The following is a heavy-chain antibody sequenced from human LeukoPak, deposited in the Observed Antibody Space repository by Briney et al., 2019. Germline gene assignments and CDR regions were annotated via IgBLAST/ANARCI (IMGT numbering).Heavy chain of an antibody. CDR1: GGTFPSYS. Sequence: SVKVACHASGGTFPSYSVTWVRQAPGQGLEWMGRIIPMLGIANYPQKFQGRVTIIVNKPTSTAYMELSILRSDDTALYYCAREQQLVPNVAFDMWGQGTMVTVSS. V-gene: IGHV1-69*02. J-gene: IGHJ3*02. CDR3: AREQQLVPNVAFDM. CDR2: IIPMLGIA. D-gene: IGHD6-13*01.